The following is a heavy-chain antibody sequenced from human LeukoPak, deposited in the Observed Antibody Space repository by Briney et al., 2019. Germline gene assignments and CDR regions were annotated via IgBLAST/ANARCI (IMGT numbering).Heavy chain of an antibody. J-gene: IGHJ5*02. Sequence: ASVTVSCKTSGYTFTGYYMHWVRQAPGQGLEWMGWINAGNGDTKYSQEFQGRVTITRDTSASTAYMELSSLRSEDMAVYYCARGLGWNYFPPGNWFDPWGQGTLVTVSS. V-gene: IGHV1-3*03. D-gene: IGHD1-7*01. CDR3: ARGLGWNYFPPGNWFDP. CDR1: GYTFTGYY. CDR2: INAGNGDT.